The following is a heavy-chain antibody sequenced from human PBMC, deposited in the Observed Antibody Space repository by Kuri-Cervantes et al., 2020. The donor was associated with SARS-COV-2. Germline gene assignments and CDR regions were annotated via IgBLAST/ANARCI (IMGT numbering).Heavy chain of an antibody. CDR1: GGSISSGGYY. Sequence: SETLSLTCTVSGGSISSGGYYWSWIRQPPGKGLEWIGSIYHSGSTYYNPSLKSRVTISVDTSKNQFSLKLSSVTAADTAVYYCARVGYCSSTSCSLFDYWGQGTLVTVSS. J-gene: IGHJ4*02. V-gene: IGHV4-39*07. D-gene: IGHD2-2*01. CDR2: IYHSGST. CDR3: ARVGYCSSTSCSLFDY.